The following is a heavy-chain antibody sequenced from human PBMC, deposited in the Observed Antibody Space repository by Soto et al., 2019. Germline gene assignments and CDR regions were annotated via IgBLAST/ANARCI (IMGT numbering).Heavy chain of an antibody. CDR1: GYTFTAYA. CDR3: ARAVAVPADFDY. D-gene: IGHD6-19*01. Sequence: QVQLVQSGAEEKKPGASVKVSCKASGYTFTAYAMHWVRQAPGQRLEWMGWINAGNGNTKYSQKFQGRVTITRDTSASTSYMELSSLRSEDTAVYYCARAVAVPADFDYWGQGTLVTVSS. V-gene: IGHV1-3*05. CDR2: INAGNGNT. J-gene: IGHJ4*02.